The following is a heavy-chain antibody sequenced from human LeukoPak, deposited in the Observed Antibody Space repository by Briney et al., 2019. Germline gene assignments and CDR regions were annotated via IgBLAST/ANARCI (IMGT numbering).Heavy chain of an antibody. CDR2: ISSSATNI. Sequence: PGGSLRLSCATSGFNFNNYYMSWIRQAPGKGLEWLSYISSSATNIQYADSVKGRFTISRDNAKNSAYLQMDSLRGEDTAVYYCARVDFYYDSNGYVGEYLLHWGQGTLVTVSS. CDR3: ARVDFYYDSNGYVGEYLLH. J-gene: IGHJ1*01. CDR1: GFNFNNYY. V-gene: IGHV3-11*01. D-gene: IGHD3-22*01.